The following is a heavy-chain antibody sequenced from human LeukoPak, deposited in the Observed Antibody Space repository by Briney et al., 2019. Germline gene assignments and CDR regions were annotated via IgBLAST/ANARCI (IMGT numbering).Heavy chain of an antibody. V-gene: IGHV3-53*01. J-gene: IGHJ5*02. CDR1: GFTFSSYW. D-gene: IGHD3-22*01. Sequence: GGSLRLSCAASGFTFSSYWMSWVRQAPGKGLEWVSVIYDDETTYYADSVKGRFAISRDNSKNTLYLQMDSLRAEDTAVYYCARREINGYYLSWGQGTLVTVSS. CDR2: IYDDETT. CDR3: ARREINGYYLS.